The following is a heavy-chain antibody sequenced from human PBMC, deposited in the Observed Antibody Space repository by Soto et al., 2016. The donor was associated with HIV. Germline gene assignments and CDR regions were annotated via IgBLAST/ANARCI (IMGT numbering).Heavy chain of an antibody. J-gene: IGHJ4*02. CDR3: AKGGSNFDY. CDR2: IDDSGDST. V-gene: IGHV3-23*01. Sequence: EVQLLESGGGLVQPGGSLRLSCAASGFTFSSYAMSWVRQAPGKGLEWVSAIDDSGDSTFYADSVKGRFTTSRDNSKNTLYLQMNSLRAEDTAVYYCAKGGSNFDYWGQGTLVTVPS. CDR1: GFTFSSYA.